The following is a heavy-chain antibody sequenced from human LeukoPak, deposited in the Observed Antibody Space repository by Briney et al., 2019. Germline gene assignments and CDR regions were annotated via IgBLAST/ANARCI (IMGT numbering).Heavy chain of an antibody. CDR2: IYSGGST. CDR3: ARDLSGVTPFDY. D-gene: IGHD2-8*01. J-gene: IGHJ4*02. V-gene: IGHV3-53*04. CDR1: GFTVSSNY. Sequence: GGSLRLSCAVSGFTVSSNYMSWVRQPPGKGLEWVSVIYSGGSTYYADSVKGRFTISRHDSRDTLYLQMNSLRVEDTAVYYCARDLSGVTPFDYWGQGTLVTVSS.